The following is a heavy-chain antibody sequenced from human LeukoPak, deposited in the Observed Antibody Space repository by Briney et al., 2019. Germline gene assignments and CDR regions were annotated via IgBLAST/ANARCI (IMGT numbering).Heavy chain of an antibody. V-gene: IGHV4-4*07. J-gene: IGHJ3*02. CDR1: GGSITNYY. Sequence: SETLSLTCTVSGGSITNYYWNWIRQPAGKGLEWIGHIYISGSTNYNPSLKSRVTMSVDMSKNQFSLKVNSVTAADTAVYYCARGNYDSTGYYYMGDTLDIWGQGTMVTVSS. D-gene: IGHD3-22*01. CDR2: IYISGST. CDR3: ARGNYDSTGYYYMGDTLDI.